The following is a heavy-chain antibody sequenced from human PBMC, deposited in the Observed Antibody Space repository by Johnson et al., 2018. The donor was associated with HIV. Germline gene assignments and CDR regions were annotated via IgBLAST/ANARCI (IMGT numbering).Heavy chain of an antibody. CDR3: ATSGNYDEDAFDI. J-gene: IGHJ3*02. CDR2: ISYDGSNK. V-gene: IGHV3-30-3*01. CDR1: GFTFSSYA. Sequence: QVQLVESGGGVVQPGGSLRLSCAASGFTFSSYAMHWVRQAPGKGLEWVAVISYDGSNKYYADSVKGRFTISRDNSKNTLYLQMNSLRAEDTAVYYCATSGNYDEDAFDIWGQGTMVTVSS. D-gene: IGHD3-22*01.